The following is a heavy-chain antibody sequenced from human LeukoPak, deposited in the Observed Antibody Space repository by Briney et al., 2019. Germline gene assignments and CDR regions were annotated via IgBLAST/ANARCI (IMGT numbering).Heavy chain of an antibody. J-gene: IGHJ5*02. CDR2: ISANNGNT. Sequence: ASVKVSCKASGYTYTNYGISWVRQAPGQGLEWMGWISANNGNTNYAQSPQGRVTMTTDTSTSTAYMELRSLRSDDTAVYYCARTEYSSSWSWFDPWGQGTLVTVSS. CDR1: GYTYTNYG. CDR3: ARTEYSSSWSWFDP. V-gene: IGHV1-18*01. D-gene: IGHD6-13*01.